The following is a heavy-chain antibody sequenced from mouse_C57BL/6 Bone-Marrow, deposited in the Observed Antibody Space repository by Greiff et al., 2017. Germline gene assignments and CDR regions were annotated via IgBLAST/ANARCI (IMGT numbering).Heavy chain of an antibody. CDR1: GFSLTSYA. Sequence: QVQLQQSGPGLVAPSQSLSITCTVSGFSLTSYAISWVRQPPGKGLEWLGVIWTGGGTNYNTALKSRLSISKDNSKSQVFLKMNSLQTDDTARYYCARSTVVGGPYAMDYWGQGTSVTVSS. V-gene: IGHV2-9-1*01. J-gene: IGHJ4*01. D-gene: IGHD1-1*01. CDR3: ARSTVVGGPYAMDY. CDR2: IWTGGGT.